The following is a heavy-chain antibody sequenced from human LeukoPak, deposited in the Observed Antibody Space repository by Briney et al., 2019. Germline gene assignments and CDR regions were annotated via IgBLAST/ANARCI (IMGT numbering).Heavy chain of an antibody. J-gene: IGHJ3*02. V-gene: IGHV3-74*01. CDR1: EVTISRYW. CDR2: INNDGSIT. Sequence: GGSLRLSCAASEVTISRYWMHWVRQAPGKGLMWVSNINNDGSITTYADSVKGRFTISRDNVKNTLFLQMNSLGAEDTALYYCARGWNTTPRSGFDIWGLGTMVTVSS. CDR3: ARGWNTTPRSGFDI. D-gene: IGHD1/OR15-1a*01.